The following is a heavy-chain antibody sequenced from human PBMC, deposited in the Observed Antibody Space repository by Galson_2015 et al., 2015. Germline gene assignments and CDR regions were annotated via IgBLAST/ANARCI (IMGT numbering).Heavy chain of an antibody. J-gene: IGHJ4*02. CDR3: ARGVRYSGYVLYYFDY. D-gene: IGHD5-12*01. CDR1: GDSVSSNSAA. Sequence: CAISGDSVSSNSAAWNWIRQSPSRGLEWLGRTYYRSKWYNDYAVSVKSRITINPDTSKNQFSLQLNCVTPEDTAVYYCARGVRYSGYVLYYFDYWGQGTLVTVSS. CDR2: TYYRSKWYN. V-gene: IGHV6-1*01.